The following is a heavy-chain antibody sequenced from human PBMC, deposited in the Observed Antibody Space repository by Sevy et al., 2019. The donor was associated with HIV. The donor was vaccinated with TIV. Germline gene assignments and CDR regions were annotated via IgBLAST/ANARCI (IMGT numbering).Heavy chain of an antibody. J-gene: IGHJ4*02. D-gene: IGHD3-22*01. CDR2: IYYSGST. V-gene: IGHV4-30-4*01. CDR3: ASAGYYYDSSGYFRPYYFDY. Sequence: SETLSLTCTVSGGSISSGDYYWSWIRQPPGKGLEWIGYIYYSGSTYYNPSLKSRVTISVDTSKNQFSLKLSSVTAADTAVYYCASAGYYYDSSGYFRPYYFDYWGQRTLVTVSS. CDR1: GGSISSGDYY.